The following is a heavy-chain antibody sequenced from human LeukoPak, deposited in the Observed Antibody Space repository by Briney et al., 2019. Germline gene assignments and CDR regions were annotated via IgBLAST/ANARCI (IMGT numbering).Heavy chain of an antibody. CDR3: AKEKTSRSALGFDY. J-gene: IGHJ4*02. CDR2: ISYDGSNK. V-gene: IGHV3-30*04. Sequence: GGSLSLSCAASGFTFSSYAMHWVRQAPGKGLEWVAIISYDGSNKYYADSVKGRFTISRDNSKKKLYLRMNSLRVEATAVYYCAKEKTSRSALGFDYWGQGTLVTVSS. CDR1: GFTFSSYA.